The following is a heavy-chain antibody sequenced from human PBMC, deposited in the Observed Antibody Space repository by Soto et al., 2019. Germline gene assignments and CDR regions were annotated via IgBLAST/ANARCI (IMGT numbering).Heavy chain of an antibody. CDR2: IFDSGSA. CDR1: GGSITSGGYS. J-gene: IGHJ4*02. CDR3: ARGSGYYRNFDS. Sequence: QVQLQESGPGLVKPSQTLSLTCYVSGGSITSGGYSWTWIRHQPGKALQWIGYIFDSGSACYNPSPTRLLIISVDTGKNLFSLELSSVTAADTAVYYCARGSGYYRNFDSWGQGTLVSVSS. D-gene: IGHD3-3*01. V-gene: IGHV4-31*01.